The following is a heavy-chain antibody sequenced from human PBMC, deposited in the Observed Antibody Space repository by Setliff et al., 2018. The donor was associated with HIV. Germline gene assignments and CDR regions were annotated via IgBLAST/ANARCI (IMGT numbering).Heavy chain of an antibody. CDR1: GYTFTAYY. CDR2: INPNSGGT. Sequence: ASVKVSCKASGYTFTAYYMHWVRQAPGQGLEWMGRINPNSGGTNYAQKFQGRVTMTRDTSISTAYMELSRLRSDDTAAYYCASKVYCTNGVCLDAFDIWGQGTMVTVSS. V-gene: IGHV1-2*06. D-gene: IGHD2-8*01. J-gene: IGHJ3*02. CDR3: ASKVYCTNGVCLDAFDI.